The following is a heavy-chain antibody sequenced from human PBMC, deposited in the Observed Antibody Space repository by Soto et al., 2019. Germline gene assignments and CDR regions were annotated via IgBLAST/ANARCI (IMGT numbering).Heavy chain of an antibody. CDR3: VRGYCTTSPCSGDFQF. V-gene: IGHV1-46*01. CDR2: IHPSGDT. J-gene: IGHJ1*01. Sequence: QVQLVQSGAELKNPGASVKVACKASGYKFTTCFIHWVRQAPGQGLEWMGMIHPSGDTGYAQKFRGRVTMTIDTSTTTAYMELRNLTSEDTAVYFSVRGYCTTSPCSGDFQFWGQGTLVTVSS. D-gene: IGHD2-15*01. CDR1: GYKFTTCF.